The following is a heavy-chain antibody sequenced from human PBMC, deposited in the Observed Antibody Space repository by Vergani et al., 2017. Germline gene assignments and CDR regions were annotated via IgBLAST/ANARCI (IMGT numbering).Heavy chain of an antibody. CDR1: GFTFSSYS. D-gene: IGHD5-24*01. J-gene: IGHJ3*02. CDR2: ISSSSSYI. CDR3: ARDGAQDGYNWGYAFDI. V-gene: IGHV3-21*01. Sequence: EVQLVESGGGLVKPGGSLRLSCAASGFTFSSYSMNWVRQAPGKGLGWVSSISSSSSYIYYADSVKGRFTISRDNAKNSLYLQMNSLRAEDTAVYYCARDGAQDGYNWGYAFDIWGQGTMVTVSS.